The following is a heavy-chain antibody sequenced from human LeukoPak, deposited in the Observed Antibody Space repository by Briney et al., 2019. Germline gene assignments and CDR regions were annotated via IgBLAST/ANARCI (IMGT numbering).Heavy chain of an antibody. CDR1: GFTFSDYY. V-gene: IGHV3-11*01. CDR2: ISSSGNTI. Sequence: GGSLRLSCAASGFTFSDYYMNWIRQAPGKGLEWVAFISSSGNTISYADSVKGRFTISRDNAKNSLFLQMNRLRVEDTAFYYCANNYDRSAYYFPFWGQGTLVTVSS. J-gene: IGHJ4*02. D-gene: IGHD3-22*01. CDR3: ANNYDRSAYYFPF.